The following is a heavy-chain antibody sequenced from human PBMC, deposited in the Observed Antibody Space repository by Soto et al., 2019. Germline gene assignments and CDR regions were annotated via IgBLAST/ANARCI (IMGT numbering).Heavy chain of an antibody. D-gene: IGHD3-9*01. CDR2: ISYDGSNK. J-gene: IGHJ4*02. Sequence: QVQLVESGGGVVQPGRSLRLSCAASGFTFSSYGMHWVRQAPGKGLEWVAVISYDGSNKYYADSVKGRFTISRDNSKNTLYLQMNSLRAEDTAVYYCAKGILTGYYRGVGGFDYWGQGTLVTVSS. V-gene: IGHV3-30*18. CDR1: GFTFSSYG. CDR3: AKGILTGYYRGVGGFDY.